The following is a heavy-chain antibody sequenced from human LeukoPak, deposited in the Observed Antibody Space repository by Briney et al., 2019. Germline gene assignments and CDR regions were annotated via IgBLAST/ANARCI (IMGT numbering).Heavy chain of an antibody. CDR3: AREEMATPHDAFDI. D-gene: IGHD5-24*01. CDR1: GFTFSDYY. J-gene: IGHJ3*02. Sequence: GGSLRRSCAASGFTFSDYYMSWIRQAPGKGLEWVSYISSSSSYTNYADSVKGRFTISRDNAKNSLYLQMNSLRAEDTAVYYCAREEMATPHDAFDIWGQGTMVTVSS. V-gene: IGHV3-11*05. CDR2: ISSSSSYT.